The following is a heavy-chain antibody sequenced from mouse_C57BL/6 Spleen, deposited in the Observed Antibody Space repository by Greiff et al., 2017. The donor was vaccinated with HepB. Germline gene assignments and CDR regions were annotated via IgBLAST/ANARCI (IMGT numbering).Heavy chain of an antibody. CDR1: GYTFTDYN. CDR2: INPNNGGT. V-gene: IGHV1-22*01. J-gene: IGHJ2*01. Sequence: VQLQQSGPELVKPGASVKMSCKASGYTFTDYNMHWVKQRHGKSLEWIGYINPNNGGTSYNQKFKGKATLTVNKSSSTAYMELRSLTSEDSAVYYCARAGSKGYYFDYWGQGTTLTVSS. D-gene: IGHD4-1*01. CDR3: ARAGSKGYYFDY.